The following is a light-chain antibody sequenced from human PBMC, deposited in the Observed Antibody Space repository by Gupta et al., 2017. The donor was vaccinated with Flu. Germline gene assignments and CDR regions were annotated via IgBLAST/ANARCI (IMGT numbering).Light chain of an antibody. CDR2: EVS. CDR3: SSYAGSSRTYV. Sequence: MIFEVSRRPSGISDRFSGSKSGNTASLTISGLLAEDEAYYYCSSYAGSSRTYVFGTGTTITVL. J-gene: IGLJ1*01. V-gene: IGLV2-14*01.